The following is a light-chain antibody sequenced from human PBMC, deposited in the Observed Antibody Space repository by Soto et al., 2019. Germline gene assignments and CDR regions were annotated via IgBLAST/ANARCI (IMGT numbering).Light chain of an antibody. Sequence: IVLTPSPGTLSLSPGERATLSCRADPSASVSLLPGCQQKPGQAARLLIFCASNRAPGIPARFSGSGSGTEFTLTTSSLQSEDFAVYYCHQYNNNPLTFGQGTKVDIK. CDR2: CAS. J-gene: IGKJ4*01. CDR3: HQYNNNPLT. V-gene: IGKV3D-15*01. CDR1: PSASVSL.